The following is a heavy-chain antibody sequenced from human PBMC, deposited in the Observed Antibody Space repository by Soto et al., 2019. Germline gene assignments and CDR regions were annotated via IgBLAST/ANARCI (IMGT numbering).Heavy chain of an antibody. CDR3: ARGRVVVPAAVMFNCLDP. D-gene: IGHD2-2*01. Sequence: ETLSLTCAVSGYSISSGYYWGWIRQPPGKGLEWIGSIYHSGSTYYNPSLRSRVTISVDRSRTQFSLKMSSVTAADTAVYYCARGRVVVPAAVMFNCLDPWGQGALVTVSS. V-gene: IGHV4-38-2*01. CDR1: GYSISSGYY. J-gene: IGHJ5*02. CDR2: IYHSGST.